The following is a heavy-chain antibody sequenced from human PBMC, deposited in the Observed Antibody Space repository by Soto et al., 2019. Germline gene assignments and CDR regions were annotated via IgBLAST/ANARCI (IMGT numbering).Heavy chain of an antibody. J-gene: IGHJ4*02. CDR1: GFSLSTSGVG. Sequence: QITLKESGPTLVKPTQTLTLTCTFSGFSLSTSGVGVGWIRQPPGKALEWLALIHWNDDKRYSPTLKSRHTITKDTSKNQVVLTMTNMDPVDTATYHCAHRRGYYFDYWGQGTLVTVSS. CDR3: AHRRGYYFDY. CDR2: IHWNDDK. V-gene: IGHV2-5*01.